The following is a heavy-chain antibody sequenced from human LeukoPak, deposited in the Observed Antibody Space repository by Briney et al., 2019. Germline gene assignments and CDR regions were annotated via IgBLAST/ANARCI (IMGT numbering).Heavy chain of an antibody. J-gene: IGHJ2*01. CDR1: GFTFSSYE. V-gene: IGHV3-48*03. Sequence: GGSLRLSCAASGFTFSSYEMNWVRQAPRKGLEWVSYISSSGSTIYYADSVKGRFTISRDNAKNSLYLQMNSLRAEDTAVYYCASSYWYFDLWGRGTLVTVSS. CDR2: ISSSGSTI. CDR3: ASSYWYFDL.